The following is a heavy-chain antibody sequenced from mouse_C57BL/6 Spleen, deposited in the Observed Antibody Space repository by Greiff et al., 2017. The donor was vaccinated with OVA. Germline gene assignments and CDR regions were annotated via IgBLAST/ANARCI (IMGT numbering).Heavy chain of an antibody. D-gene: IGHD1-1*01. CDR2: INPSSGYT. CDR1: GYTFTSYW. CDR3: ARCYYYGSSYYYAMDY. J-gene: IGHJ4*01. Sequence: QVQLQQPGAELVKPGASVKLSCKASGYTFTSYWMHWVKQRPGQGLEWIGYINPSSGYTKYNQKFKDKATLTVDKSSSTAYLQLSSLTYEDSAVYYCARCYYYGSSYYYAMDYWGQGTSVTVSS. V-gene: IGHV1-7*01.